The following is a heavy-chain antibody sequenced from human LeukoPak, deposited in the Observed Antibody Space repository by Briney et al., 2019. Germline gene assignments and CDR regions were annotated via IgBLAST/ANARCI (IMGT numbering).Heavy chain of an antibody. CDR1: GGSIDITNY. CDR2: IAHDGTT. CDR3: TREDRPYCPSAY. Sequence: SGTLSLTCGVSGGSIDITNYWSWVRQAPGKGLEWIGEIAHDGTTNYNPSLRSRVAMSFDRANNQFSLSLTSVTAADTAVYYCTREDRPYCPSAYWGQGVLVTVSS. J-gene: IGHJ4*02. V-gene: IGHV4-4*02. D-gene: IGHD1-26*01.